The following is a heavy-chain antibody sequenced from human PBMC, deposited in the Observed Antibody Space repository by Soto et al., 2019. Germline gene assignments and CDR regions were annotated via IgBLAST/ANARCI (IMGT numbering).Heavy chain of an antibody. Sequence: GGSLRLSCAASGFIFSDRYMDWVRQTPGKGLEWLGRIRNRANSYSTEYAASVRGRFTISRDDSNNLLYLHMSSLKTEDTAVYYCATIDMVEKFDPRGQGILVTISS. CDR3: ATIDMVEKFDP. J-gene: IGHJ5*02. CDR1: GFIFSDRY. D-gene: IGHD3-10*01. CDR2: IRNRANSYST. V-gene: IGHV3-72*01.